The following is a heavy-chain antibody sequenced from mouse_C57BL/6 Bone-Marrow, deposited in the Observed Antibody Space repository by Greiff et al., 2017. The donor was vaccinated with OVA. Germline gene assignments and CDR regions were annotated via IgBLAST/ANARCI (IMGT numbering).Heavy chain of an antibody. CDR2: IRLKSDNYAT. CDR3: TGLLLPPYWYFDV. CDR1: GFTFSNYW. Sequence: EVKVVESGGGLVQPGGSMKLSCVASGFTFSNYWMNWVRQSPEKGLEWVAQIRLKSDNYATHYAESVKGRFTISRDDSKSSVYLQMNNLRAEDTGIYYCTGLLLPPYWYFDVWGTGTTVTVSS. V-gene: IGHV6-3*01. D-gene: IGHD1-1*01. J-gene: IGHJ1*03.